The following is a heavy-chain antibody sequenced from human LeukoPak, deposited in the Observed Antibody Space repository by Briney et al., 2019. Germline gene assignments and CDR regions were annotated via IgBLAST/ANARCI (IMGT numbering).Heavy chain of an antibody. CDR3: AREDYYDSSGYKSFFDY. CDR1: GGTFSSYA. J-gene: IGHJ4*02. V-gene: IGHV1-69*05. CDR2: IVPTFGTA. D-gene: IGHD3-22*01. Sequence: SVKVSCKASGGTFSSYAISWVRQAPGQGLEWMGGIVPTFGTANYAQKFQGRVTMTRDTSTSTVYMELSSLRSEDTAVYYCAREDYYDSSGYKSFFDYWGQGTLDTVSS.